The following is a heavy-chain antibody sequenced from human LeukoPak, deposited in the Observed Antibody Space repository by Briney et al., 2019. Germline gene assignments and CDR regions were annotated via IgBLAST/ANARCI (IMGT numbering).Heavy chain of an antibody. CDR2: INPSGGST. CDR3: ARGGTYYDILTGDFDY. J-gene: IGHJ4*02. V-gene: IGHV1-46*01. CDR1: GYTFTNYY. Sequence: ASVKVSCKASGYTFTNYYIHWVRQAPGQGLECMGIINPSGGSTSYAQKLQGRVTMTTDTSTSTAYMELRSLRSDDTAVYYCARGGTYYDILTGDFDYWGQGTLVTVSS. D-gene: IGHD3-9*01.